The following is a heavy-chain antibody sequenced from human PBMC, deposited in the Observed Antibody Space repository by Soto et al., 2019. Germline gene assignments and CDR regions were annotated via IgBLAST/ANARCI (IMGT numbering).Heavy chain of an antibody. D-gene: IGHD3-16*01. J-gene: IGHJ1*01. CDR3: AKGGDIWGNNRAGFQN. CDR1: GFTYSNSA. Sequence: EVQLLESGGGLVQPGGSLRLSCGASGFTYSNSAMSWVRQAPGKGLEWVSVIRSSATTTYYADSVKGRFTISRDNSKNTLYLQMNNLRAEDTAVYYCAKGGDIWGNNRAGFQNWGQGTLVIVTS. CDR2: IRSSATTT. V-gene: IGHV3-23*01.